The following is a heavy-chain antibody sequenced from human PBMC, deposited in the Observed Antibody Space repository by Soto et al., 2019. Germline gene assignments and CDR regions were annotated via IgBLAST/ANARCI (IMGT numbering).Heavy chain of an antibody. V-gene: IGHV1-2*04. D-gene: IGHD6-13*01. CDR2: INPNSGGT. CDR3: ARVGIAAAATEYYFDY. Sequence: GASVKVSCKASGYTFTGYYMHWVRQAPGQGLEWMGWINPNSGGTNYAQKFQGWVTMTRDTSISTAYMELSRLRSDDTAVYYCARVGIAAAATEYYFDYWGQGTLVTVSS. CDR1: GYTFTGYY. J-gene: IGHJ4*02.